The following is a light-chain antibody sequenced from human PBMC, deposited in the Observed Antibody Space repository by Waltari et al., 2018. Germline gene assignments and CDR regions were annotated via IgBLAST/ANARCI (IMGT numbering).Light chain of an antibody. CDR2: KVS. CDR3: MQGTHWPRT. V-gene: IGKV2-30*02. Sequence: VVLTQSPLSLPVTLGQPASISCRSSQSLVPSDGNTYLHWFQQRPGQSPRRLIYKVSNRDSGVPDRFSGSGSGTDFTLKISRVEAEDVGVYYCMQGTHWPRTFGQGTRLEIK. CDR1: QSLVPSDGNTY. J-gene: IGKJ5*01.